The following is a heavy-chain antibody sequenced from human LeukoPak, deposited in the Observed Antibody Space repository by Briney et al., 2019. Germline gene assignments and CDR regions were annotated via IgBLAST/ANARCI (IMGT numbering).Heavy chain of an antibody. J-gene: IGHJ5*02. CDR2: IKQDGSEK. CDR3: ARDPSSGWYLKGWFDP. V-gene: IGHV3-7*01. Sequence: GGSLRLSCAVSGFTLSSYAMSWVRQAPGKGLEWVANIKQDGSEKYYVDSVKGRFTISRDNAKNSLYLQMNSLRAEDTAVYYCARDPSSGWYLKGWFDPWGQGTLVTVSS. CDR1: GFTLSSYA. D-gene: IGHD6-19*01.